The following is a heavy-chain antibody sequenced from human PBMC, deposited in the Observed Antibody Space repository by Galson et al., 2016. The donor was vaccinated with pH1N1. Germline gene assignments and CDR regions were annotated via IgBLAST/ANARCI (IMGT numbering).Heavy chain of an antibody. CDR1: GFPFSHYY. CDR2: ISGSDTTV. CDR3: ARDHFGWAFDV. D-gene: IGHD3-10*01. V-gene: IGHV3-11*01. Sequence: LRLSCAASGFPFSHYYMGWIRQAPGKGLEWISYISGSDTTVYYADSVRGRFTISRDNAQNSLYLHMNSLRAEDTAVYYCARDHFGWAFDVWGQGTMVTVSP. J-gene: IGHJ3*01.